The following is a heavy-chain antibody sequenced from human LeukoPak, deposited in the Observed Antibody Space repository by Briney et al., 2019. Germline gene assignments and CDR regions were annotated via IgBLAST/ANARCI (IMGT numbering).Heavy chain of an antibody. Sequence: GWSLRLSRSASGFTFNNYWMNWVRQAPGTGLDWVANINKDGSEKNYVDSVKGRFTISRDNAKNSLYLQMNYLRPEDTAVYYCARQDHGPDYWGQGTLVTVSS. CDR1: GFTFNNYW. CDR2: INKDGSEK. D-gene: IGHD1-14*01. J-gene: IGHJ4*02. CDR3: ARQDHGPDY. V-gene: IGHV3-7*01.